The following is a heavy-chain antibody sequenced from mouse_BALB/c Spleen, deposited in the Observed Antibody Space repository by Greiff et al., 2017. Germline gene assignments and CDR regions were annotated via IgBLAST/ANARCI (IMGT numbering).Heavy chain of an antibody. Sequence: VQLQQPGAELVKPGASVKLSCKASGYTFTSYYMYWVKQRPGQGLEWIGGINPSNGGTNFNEKFKSKATLTVDKSSSTAYMQLSSLTSEDSAVYYCTRHYGNYVGDYWGQGTTLTVSS. V-gene: IGHV1S81*02. J-gene: IGHJ2*01. CDR1: GYTFTSYY. CDR3: TRHYGNYVGDY. CDR2: INPSNGGT. D-gene: IGHD2-1*01.